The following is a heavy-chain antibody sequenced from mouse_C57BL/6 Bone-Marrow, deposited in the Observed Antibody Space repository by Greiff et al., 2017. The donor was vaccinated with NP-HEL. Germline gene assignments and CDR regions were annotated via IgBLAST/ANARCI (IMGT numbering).Heavy chain of an antibody. J-gene: IGHJ3*01. CDR2: ISDGGSYT. V-gene: IGHV5-4*01. Sequence: EVHLVESGGGLVKPGGSLKLSCAASGFTFSSYAMSWVRQTPEKRLEWVATISDGGSYTYYPDNVKGRFTISRDNAKNNLYLQMSHLKSEDTAIYYYARVQWFAYWGQGTLLTVSA. CDR3: ARVQWFAY. CDR1: GFTFSSYA.